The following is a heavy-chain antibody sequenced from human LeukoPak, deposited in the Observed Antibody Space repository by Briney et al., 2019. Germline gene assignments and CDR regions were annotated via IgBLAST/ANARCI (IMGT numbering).Heavy chain of an antibody. CDR1: RYTLTSYV. J-gene: IGHJ4*02. D-gene: IGHD3-9*01. V-gene: IGHV1-18*04. CDR2: IIAYNGNT. Sequence: ASAKVSCKASRYTLTSYVISTGRQAPGQRLWRMGCIIAYNGNTNYAQKLQGRVTMTTDTSTRTAYMELRCLRSDDTAVYYSARGYDILTGYYKGQRPYYFDYWGQGSLVTVSS. CDR3: ARGYDILTGYYKGQRPYYFDY.